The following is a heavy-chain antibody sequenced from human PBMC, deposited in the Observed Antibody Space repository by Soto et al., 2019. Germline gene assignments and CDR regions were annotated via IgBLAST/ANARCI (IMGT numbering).Heavy chain of an antibody. J-gene: IGHJ6*02. CDR1: GGSIRGYY. CDR2: IFYSGST. CDR3: GRHPDYGNNNFYYDMDF. V-gene: IGHV4-59*08. D-gene: IGHD4-17*01. Sequence: SETLSLTCIVSGGSIRGYYWSWIRQPPGKGLEWIGYIFYSGSTNYNPSLKSRLTISVDTSKNQFSLKLTSVTAADSAVYYCGRHPDYGNNNFYYDMDFGGQGTTVPVSS.